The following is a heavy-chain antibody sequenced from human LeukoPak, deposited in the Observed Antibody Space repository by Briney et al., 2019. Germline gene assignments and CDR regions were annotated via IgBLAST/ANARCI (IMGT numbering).Heavy chain of an antibody. CDR2: INPSGGST. D-gene: IGHD3-22*01. CDR1: GYTFTSYY. Sequence: ASVKVSCKASGYTFTSYYMHWVRRAPGQGLEWMGIINPSGGSTSYAQRFQGRVTMTRDMSTSTVYMELSSLRSEDTAVYYCARAQNYYDSSGYSLEYFQHWGQGTLVTVSS. V-gene: IGHV1-46*01. J-gene: IGHJ1*01. CDR3: ARAQNYYDSSGYSLEYFQH.